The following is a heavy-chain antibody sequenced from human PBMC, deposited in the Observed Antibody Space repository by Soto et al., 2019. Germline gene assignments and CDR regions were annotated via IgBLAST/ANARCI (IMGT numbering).Heavy chain of an antibody. CDR2: IYYSGST. D-gene: IGHD1-26*01. Sequence: QVQLQESGPGLVKPSQTLSLTCTVSGGSISSGGYYWSWIRQHPGKGLEWIGYIYYSGSTYYNPSLKSRVTISVDKSKNQFSLKLSSVTAADTAVYYCARGRWEPHYYYGMDVWGQGTTVTVSS. J-gene: IGHJ6*02. CDR1: GGSISSGGYY. V-gene: IGHV4-31*03. CDR3: ARGRWEPHYYYGMDV.